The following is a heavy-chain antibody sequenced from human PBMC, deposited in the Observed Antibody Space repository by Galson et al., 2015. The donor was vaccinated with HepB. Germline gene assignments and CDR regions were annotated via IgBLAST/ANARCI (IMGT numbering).Heavy chain of an antibody. J-gene: IGHJ4*02. D-gene: IGHD3-22*01. Sequence: SLRLSCAASGFTFSSYWMSWVRQAPGKGLEWVANIKQDGSEKYYVDSVKGRFTISRDNAKNSLYLQMNSLRAEDTAVYYCARDAPYYYDSSGHFDYWGQGTLVTVSS. V-gene: IGHV3-7*03. CDR2: IKQDGSEK. CDR1: GFTFSSYW. CDR3: ARDAPYYYDSSGHFDY.